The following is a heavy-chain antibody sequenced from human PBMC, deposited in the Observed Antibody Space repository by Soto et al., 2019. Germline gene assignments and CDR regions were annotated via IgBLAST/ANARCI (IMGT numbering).Heavy chain of an antibody. J-gene: IGHJ6*02. V-gene: IGHV1-18*04. CDR3: ARDDIATRPQYYYGMDV. CDR1: GYTFTTYG. D-gene: IGHD6-6*01. CDR2: INGYTGNT. Sequence: QVQLVQSGAEVKQPGASVKVSCEASGYTFTTYGISWVRQASGQGLEWMGWINGYTGNTKYAQRSQGRVTMTSDPSTITAYMEVRSLRSDDTAVYYCARDDIATRPQYYYGMDVWGQGTTVTVSS.